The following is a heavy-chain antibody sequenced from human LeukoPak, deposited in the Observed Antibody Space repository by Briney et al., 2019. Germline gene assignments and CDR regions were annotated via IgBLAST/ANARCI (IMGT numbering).Heavy chain of an antibody. Sequence: AETLSLTCAVYGGSFSGYYWSWIRQPPGKGLEWIGEINHCGSTNYNPSLKSRVTISVDTSKNQFSLKLSSVTAADTAVYYCARALLEYCSSTSCRPAHYYYGMDVWGKGTTVTVSS. J-gene: IGHJ6*04. CDR2: INHCGST. D-gene: IGHD2-2*01. CDR1: GGSFSGYY. V-gene: IGHV4-34*01. CDR3: ARALLEYCSSTSCRPAHYYYGMDV.